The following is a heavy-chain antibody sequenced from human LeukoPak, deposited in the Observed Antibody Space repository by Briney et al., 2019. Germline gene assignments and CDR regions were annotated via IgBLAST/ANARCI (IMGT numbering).Heavy chain of an antibody. CDR1: GGSISSGSYY. Sequence: PSQTLSLTCTVSGGSISSGSYYWSWIRQPAGKGLEWIGRIYTSGSTNYNPSLKSRVTISVDTSKNQFSLKLSSVTAADTAVYYCARAWGYGDYVDQVDYWGQGTLVTVSS. CDR2: IYTSGST. J-gene: IGHJ4*02. V-gene: IGHV4-61*02. CDR3: ARAWGYGDYVDQVDY. D-gene: IGHD4-17*01.